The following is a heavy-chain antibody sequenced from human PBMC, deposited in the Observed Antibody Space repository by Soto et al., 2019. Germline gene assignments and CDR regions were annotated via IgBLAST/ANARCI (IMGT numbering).Heavy chain of an antibody. CDR2: IYYSGST. D-gene: IGHD3-10*01. V-gene: IGHV4-59*01. Sequence: QVQLQESGPGLVKPSETLSLTCTVSGGSISSYYWSWIRQPPGKGLEWIGYIYYSGSTNYNPSLKSRVTISVDTSKNQFSLKLSSVTAADTAVYYCARGLMVRGVSIGYWGQGTLVTVSS. J-gene: IGHJ4*02. CDR1: GGSISSYY. CDR3: ARGLMVRGVSIGY.